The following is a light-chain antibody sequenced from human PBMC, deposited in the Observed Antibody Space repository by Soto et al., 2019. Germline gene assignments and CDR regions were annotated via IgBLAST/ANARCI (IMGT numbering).Light chain of an antibody. V-gene: IGKV1-13*02. Sequence: AIQLTQSPSSLSASVGDRVTITCRASQGISSALARYQQKPGKAPKLLIYDASSLESGVPSRFSGSGSGTDFTLTISSQQPEDFATYYCQQFNSYPLTFGGGTKVEIK. CDR1: QGISSA. CDR2: DAS. CDR3: QQFNSYPLT. J-gene: IGKJ4*01.